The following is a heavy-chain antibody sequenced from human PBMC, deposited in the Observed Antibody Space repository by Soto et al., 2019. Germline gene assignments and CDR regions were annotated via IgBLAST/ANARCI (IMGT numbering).Heavy chain of an antibody. J-gene: IGHJ4*02. CDR3: AADPRHSWSWVY. Sequence: ASVKVSCKASGFTFTSSAVQWVRQARGQRLEWIGWIVVGSGNTNYAQKFQERVTITRDMSTSTAYMELSSLRSEDTAVYYCAADPRHSWSWVYWGQGTLVTVSS. CDR2: IVVGSGNT. CDR1: GFTFTSSA. D-gene: IGHD2-21*01. V-gene: IGHV1-58*01.